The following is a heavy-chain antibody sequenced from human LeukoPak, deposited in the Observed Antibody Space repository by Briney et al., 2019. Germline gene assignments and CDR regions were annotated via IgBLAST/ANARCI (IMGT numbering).Heavy chain of an antibody. CDR2: ISSSGNPI. CDR3: ASEIAAPFDY. V-gene: IGHV3-48*01. CDR1: GFSFSSYS. J-gene: IGHJ4*02. Sequence: PGGSLRLSCAASGFSFSSYSMNWARQAPGKGLEWISYISSSGNPINYADSVEGRFTISRDNAKNSLYLQMNSLRAEDTAVYYCASEIAAPFDYWGQGTLVTVSS. D-gene: IGHD6-25*01.